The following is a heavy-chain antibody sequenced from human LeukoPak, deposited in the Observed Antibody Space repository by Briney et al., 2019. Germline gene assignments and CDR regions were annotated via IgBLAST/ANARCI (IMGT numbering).Heavy chain of an antibody. J-gene: IGHJ5*02. D-gene: IGHD3-22*01. V-gene: IGHV4-34*01. CDR1: GGSFSGYY. CDR3: ARTERDSSGSNWFDP. CDR2: INHSGST. Sequence: SETLSLTCAVYGGSFSGYYWSWIRQPPGKGLEWIGEINHSGSTNYNPSLKSRVTISVDTSKNQFSLKLSSVTAADTAVYYCARTERDSSGSNWFDPWGQGTLVTVSS.